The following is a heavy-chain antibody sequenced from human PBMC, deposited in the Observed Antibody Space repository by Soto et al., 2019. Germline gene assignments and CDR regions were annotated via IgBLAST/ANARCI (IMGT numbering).Heavy chain of an antibody. CDR2: IYSSGYT. J-gene: IGHJ4*02. CDR3: ARHTPAISISDH. CDR1: GGSISSSSFY. V-gene: IGHV4-39*01. D-gene: IGHD2-15*01. Sequence: PSETLSLTCSVSGGSISSSSFYWGWVRQPPGKGLEWIASIYSSGYTYYNPSLKSRVTISIDTSKNQFSLKLSSVTAADTAVYYCARHTPAISISDHWGQGTLVTVSS.